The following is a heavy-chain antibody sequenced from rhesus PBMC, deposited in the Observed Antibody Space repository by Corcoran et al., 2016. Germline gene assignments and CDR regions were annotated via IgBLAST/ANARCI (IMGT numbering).Heavy chain of an antibody. CDR3: TRGAAAGTHLDY. V-gene: IGHV1-1*01. CDR1: GYTFTSYY. J-gene: IGHJ4*01. Sequence: QVQLVQSGAEIKQPGASVKLSCKASGYTFTSYYMHWVRQSPGQGLEWIGLIYPYNGNKGYAHNFQGRVTITTDTSTSTGYMELSSLRSEDTAVYYCTRGAAAGTHLDYWGQGVLVTVSS. CDR2: IYPYNGNK. D-gene: IGHD6-31*01.